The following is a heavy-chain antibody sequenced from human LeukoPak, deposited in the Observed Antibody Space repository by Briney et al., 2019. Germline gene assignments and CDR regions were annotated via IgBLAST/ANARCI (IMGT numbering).Heavy chain of an antibody. V-gene: IGHV1-2*02. CDR3: ARGPRRIAVAGIMVWFDP. Sequence: ASVKVSCKASGYTFTGYYMHWVRQAPGQGLEWMGWINPNSGGTNYAQKFQGRVTMTRDTSISTAYMELSRLRSDDTAVYYCARGPRRIAVAGIMVWFDPWGQGTLITVSS. CDR1: GYTFTGYY. CDR2: INPNSGGT. D-gene: IGHD6-19*01. J-gene: IGHJ5*02.